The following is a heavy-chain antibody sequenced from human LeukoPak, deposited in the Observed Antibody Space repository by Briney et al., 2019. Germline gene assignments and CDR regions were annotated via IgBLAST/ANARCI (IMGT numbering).Heavy chain of an antibody. V-gene: IGHV5-51*01. D-gene: IGHD5-24*01. CDR1: GNSFTSNW. CDR2: IHPGDSDT. J-gene: IGHJ4*02. CDR3: ARAGDGYNVDY. Sequence: GESLKISCKASGNSFTSNWIGWVRQMPGKGLEWMGIIHPGDSDTRYSPSFQGQVTISADKSISTAYLQWSSLKASDTAMYYCARAGDGYNVDYWGQGTLVTVSS.